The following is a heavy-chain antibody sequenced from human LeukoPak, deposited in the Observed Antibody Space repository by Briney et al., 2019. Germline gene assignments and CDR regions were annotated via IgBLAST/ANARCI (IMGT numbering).Heavy chain of an antibody. Sequence: GGSLILSCAASGFTFSSYWMHWVRQAPGKGLVWVSRINSDGSSTSYADSVKGRFTISRDNAKITLYLQMNSLRDEDTAVYYCATLYGSGSCYEDWGQGTLVTVSS. CDR1: GFTFSSYW. V-gene: IGHV3-74*01. D-gene: IGHD3-10*01. J-gene: IGHJ4*02. CDR3: ATLYGSGSCYED. CDR2: INSDGSST.